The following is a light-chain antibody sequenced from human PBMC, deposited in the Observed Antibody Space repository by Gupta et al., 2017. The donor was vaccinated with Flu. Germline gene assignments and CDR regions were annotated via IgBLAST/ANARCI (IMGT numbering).Light chain of an antibody. V-gene: IGLV3-25*03. CDR1: ALPKQY. CDR3: QSAANGASYPVM. CDR2: KDR. Sequence: SYELTQPPSVSVSPGQTARITCSGDALPKQYSSWCQLKPGQAPVLLMFKDRERPSGIPERFSGSSSGTTVTLTISGVQAEDEADYYCQSAANGASYPVMFGGGTTLTVL. J-gene: IGLJ3*02.